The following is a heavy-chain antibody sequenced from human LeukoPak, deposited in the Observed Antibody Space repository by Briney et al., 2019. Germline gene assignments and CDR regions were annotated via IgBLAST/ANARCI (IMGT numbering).Heavy chain of an antibody. CDR3: ARDLVDAAAAKATYTFDY. Sequence: GASVKVSCKASGYTFTSYYMHWVRQAPGQGLEWIGIINPSGGSTSYAQKFQGRVTMTRDTSTSTVYMELSSLRSEDTAVYYCARDLVDAAAAKATYTFDYWGQGTLVTVSS. V-gene: IGHV1-46*01. J-gene: IGHJ4*02. D-gene: IGHD6-13*01. CDR1: GYTFTSYY. CDR2: INPSGGST.